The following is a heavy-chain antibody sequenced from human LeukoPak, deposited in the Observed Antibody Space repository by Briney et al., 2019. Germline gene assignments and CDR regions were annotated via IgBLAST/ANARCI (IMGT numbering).Heavy chain of an antibody. CDR3: ARSITMIVVAPSY. D-gene: IGHD3-22*01. CDR2: ISYDGSNK. V-gene: IGHV3-30*04. CDR1: GFTFSSYA. Sequence: GGSLRLSCAASGFTFSSYAMHWVRQAPGKGLEWVAVISYDGSNKYYADSVKGRFTISRDNSKNTLYLQMSSLRAEDTAVYYCARSITMIVVAPSYWGQGTLVTVSS. J-gene: IGHJ4*02.